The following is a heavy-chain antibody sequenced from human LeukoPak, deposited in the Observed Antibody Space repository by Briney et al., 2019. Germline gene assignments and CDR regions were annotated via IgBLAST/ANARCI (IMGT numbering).Heavy chain of an antibody. CDR3: ASPASPGLYYYYGMDV. V-gene: IGHV1-69*13. J-gene: IGHJ6*02. Sequence: SVKVSCKASGGTFSSYAISWVRQAPGQGLEWMGGIIPIFGTANYAQKFQGRVTITADESTSTAYMELSSLRSEDTAVYYCASPASPGLYYYYGMDVWGQGTTVTVSS. CDR2: IIPIFGTA. CDR1: GGTFSSYA.